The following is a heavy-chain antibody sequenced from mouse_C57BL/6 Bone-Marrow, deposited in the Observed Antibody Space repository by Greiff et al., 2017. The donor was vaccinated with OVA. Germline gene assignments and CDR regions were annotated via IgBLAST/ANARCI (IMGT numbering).Heavy chain of an antibody. V-gene: IGHV1-53*01. CDR2: INPSNGGT. J-gene: IGHJ2*01. D-gene: IGHD1-1*02. CDR1: GYTFTSYW. Sequence: QVQLKESGTELVKPGASVKLSCKASGYTFTSYWMHWVQQRPGQGLEWIGNINPSNGGTNYNAKFKSKATLTVDKSSSTAYMQLSILTSEDSAVYYCAPDPLWAYWGQDTTLTVSS. CDR3: APDPLWAY.